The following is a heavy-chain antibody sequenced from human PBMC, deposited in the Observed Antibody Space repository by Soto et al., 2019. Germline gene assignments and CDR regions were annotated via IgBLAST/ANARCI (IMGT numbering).Heavy chain of an antibody. V-gene: IGHV3-53*01. D-gene: IGHD5-18*01. CDR3: ARDSSTAMLYN. CDR2: IYSGGST. CDR1: GFTVSSTY. Sequence: EVQLVESGGGLIQPGGSLRLSCAASGFTVSSTYMSWVRQAPGKGLEWVSVIYSGGSTYYADSVKGRFTISRDNSKNTLYLQMNSLRAEDTAVYYCARDSSTAMLYNWGQGTLVTVSS. J-gene: IGHJ4*02.